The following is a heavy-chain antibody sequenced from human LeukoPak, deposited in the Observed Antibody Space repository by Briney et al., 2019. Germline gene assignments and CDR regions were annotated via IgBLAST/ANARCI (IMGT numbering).Heavy chain of an antibody. D-gene: IGHD3-10*01. CDR2: INHSGST. V-gene: IGHV4-34*01. CDR3: ARGRSQCYGSGSYYNQQRHNWFDP. J-gene: IGHJ5*02. Sequence: SETLSLTCAVYGGSFSGYYWSWIRQPPGKGLEWIGEINHSGSTNYNPSLKSRVTISVDTSKNQFSLKLSSVTAADTAVYYCARGRSQCYGSGSYYNQQRHNWFDPWGQGTLVTVSS. CDR1: GGSFSGYY.